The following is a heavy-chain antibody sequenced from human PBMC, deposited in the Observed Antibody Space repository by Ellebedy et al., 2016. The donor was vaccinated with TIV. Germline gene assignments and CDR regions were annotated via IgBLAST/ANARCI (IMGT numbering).Heavy chain of an antibody. J-gene: IGHJ4*02. CDR1: GFTFSSYN. CDR2: ISSDTLTT. D-gene: IGHD5-24*01. CDR3: ARDMGRWLQFLGF. V-gene: IGHV3-48*04. Sequence: GESLKISSAASGFTFSSYNIIWVRQAPGKGLEWISYISSDTLTTEYADSVKGRFTISRDNAKNSVYLQMKSLRAEDTAVYFCARDMGRWLQFLGFWGQGTLVTVSS.